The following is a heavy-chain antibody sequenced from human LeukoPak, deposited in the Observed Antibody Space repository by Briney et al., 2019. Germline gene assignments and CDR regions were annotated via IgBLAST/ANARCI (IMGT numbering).Heavy chain of an antibody. Sequence: GGSLRLSCAASGFTFSSYAMSWVRQAPGKGLEWVSGISGSGDNTCYADSAKGRFTISRDNSKNTLYQQMNSLRADDTPVYYCAKGGLVHRFDPWGQGTLVTVSS. V-gene: IGHV3-23*01. CDR2: ISGSGDNT. CDR1: GFTFSSYA. J-gene: IGHJ5*02. CDR3: AKGGLVHRFDP.